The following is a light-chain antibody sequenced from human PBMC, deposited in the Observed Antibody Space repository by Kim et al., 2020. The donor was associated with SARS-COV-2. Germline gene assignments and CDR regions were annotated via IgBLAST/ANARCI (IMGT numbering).Light chain of an antibody. CDR3: SSYTSSRTLV. Sequence: QSALTQPASVSGSPGQSITISCTGTSSDIGGYNYVSWYQQQSGKAPKLMIYDVTNRPSGVSNRFSASKSGNTASLTISGLQDEDEADYYISSYTSSRTLVFGTGTKGTV. V-gene: IGLV2-14*03. J-gene: IGLJ1*01. CDR2: DVT. CDR1: SSDIGGYNY.